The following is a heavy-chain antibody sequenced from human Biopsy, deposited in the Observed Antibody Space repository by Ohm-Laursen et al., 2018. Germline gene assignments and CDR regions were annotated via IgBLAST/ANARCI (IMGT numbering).Heavy chain of an antibody. D-gene: IGHD3-22*01. J-gene: IGHJ2*01. CDR2: VYYTGST. CDR3: ARDRGYYSDRTVPGYFDL. CDR1: GDSISSYY. V-gene: IGHV4-59*01. Sequence: SHTLSLTCTVSGDSISSYYWSWIRQPPGKGLQWIGYVYYTGSTDYNPSLQSRVTISADTSKNHFSLRLRSVTPADTAIYYCARDRGYYSDRTVPGYFDLWGRGTLVTVSS.